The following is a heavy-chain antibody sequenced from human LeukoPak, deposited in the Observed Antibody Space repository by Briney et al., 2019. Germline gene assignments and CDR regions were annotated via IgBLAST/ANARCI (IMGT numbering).Heavy chain of an antibody. CDR2: IYTTGST. J-gene: IGHJ4*02. CDR1: GGSIINYY. Sequence: SETLSLTCTVSGGSIINYYLYWIRQPAGKGMEWIGRIYTTGSTNYNPSLKSRVTMSVDTSKNQFSLKLSSVTAADTAVYYCARVVAVAAQVDYWGQGTLVTVSS. V-gene: IGHV4-4*07. CDR3: ARVVAVAAQVDY. D-gene: IGHD6-19*01.